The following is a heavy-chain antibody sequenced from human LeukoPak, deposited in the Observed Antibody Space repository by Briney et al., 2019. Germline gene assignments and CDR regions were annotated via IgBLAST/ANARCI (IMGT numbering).Heavy chain of an antibody. V-gene: IGHV3-23*01. CDR2: ISGSGGST. CDR3: AKDAVLLWFGDIRYYYYYMDV. Sequence: GTLRLSCAASGFTFSSYGMSWVRQAPGKGLEWVSAISGSGGSTYYADSVKGRFTISRDNSKNTLYLQMNSLRAEDTAVYYCAKDAVLLWFGDIRYYYYYMDVWGKGTTVTISS. J-gene: IGHJ6*03. D-gene: IGHD3-10*01. CDR1: GFTFSSYG.